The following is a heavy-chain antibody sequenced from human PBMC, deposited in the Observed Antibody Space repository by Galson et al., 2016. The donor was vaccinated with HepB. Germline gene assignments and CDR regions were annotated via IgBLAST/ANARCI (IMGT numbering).Heavy chain of an antibody. CDR2: ISGNSGNT. CDR1: GFTFSSYA. CDR3: ANVFGYRFGQGWFDP. Sequence: SLRLSCAASGFTFSSYAMTWVRQAPGKGLQWVSVISGNSGNTNYADSVRGRFTISRDNSRNTLYLQMNSLTFEDTAVYYCANVFGYRFGQGWFDPWGQGTLVTVSS. V-gene: IGHV3-23*01. J-gene: IGHJ5*02. D-gene: IGHD5-18*01.